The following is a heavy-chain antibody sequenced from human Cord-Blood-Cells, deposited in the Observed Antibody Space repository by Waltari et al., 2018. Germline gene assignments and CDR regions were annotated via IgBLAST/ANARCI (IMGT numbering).Heavy chain of an antibody. J-gene: IGHJ2*01. D-gene: IGHD6-13*01. V-gene: IGHV4-38-2*02. CDR1: RYSISSGYY. CDR3: ALTTPGIAAAGIGYFDL. CDR2: IYHSGST. Sequence: VQLQASGPGLMKPSETLSLTCTVSRYSISSGYYWGWIRQPPGKGLEWIGSIYHSGSTYYNPSLKSRVTISGDTSKNQFSLKLSSVTAADTAVYYCALTTPGIAAAGIGYFDLWGRGTLVTVSS.